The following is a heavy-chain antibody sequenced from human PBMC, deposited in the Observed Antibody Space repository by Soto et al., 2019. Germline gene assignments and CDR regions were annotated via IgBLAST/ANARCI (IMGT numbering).Heavy chain of an antibody. CDR3: VKEGYMRSDWYGQFDC. V-gene: IGHV3-64D*06. D-gene: IGHD6-19*01. CDR1: GFTFNTFA. CDR2: ISSNGGNT. Sequence: GGSLRLSCAASGFTFNTFAMHWVRQTPGKGLEFVSAISSNGGNTYYADSVKGRLAISRDNSKNTLYLQMYSLRPEDTALYYCVKEGYMRSDWYGQFDCWGQGTLVTVSS. J-gene: IGHJ4*02.